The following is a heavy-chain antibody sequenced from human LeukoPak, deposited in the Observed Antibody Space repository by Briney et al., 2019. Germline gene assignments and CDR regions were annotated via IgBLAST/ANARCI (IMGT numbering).Heavy chain of an antibody. J-gene: IGHJ4*02. CDR2: ISYDGSNT. D-gene: IGHD1-26*01. CDR3: AKSASYSFDY. V-gene: IGHV3-30*18. Sequence: GGSLRLSCAASGFTFSSYDIHWVRQAPGKGLEWVAVISYDGSNTYYADSVKGRFTISRGNSKNTLYLQMNSLRTDDTAVYYCAKSASYSFDYWGQGTLVTVSS. CDR1: GFTFSSYD.